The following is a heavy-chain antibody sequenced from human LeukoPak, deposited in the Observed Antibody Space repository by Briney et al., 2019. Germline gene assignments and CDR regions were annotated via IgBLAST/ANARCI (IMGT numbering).Heavy chain of an antibody. D-gene: IGHD4-17*01. CDR3: ARGAVTTAVHWHFSL. CDR2: MNPAGEDA. J-gene: IGHJ2*01. Sequence: GASVKVSCKASGYTFTNYYISWVRQATGQGLGWMGWMNPAGEDAGYAQKFQGRMTLTRDTSVSTVYMELSSLRSEDTAVYYCARGAVTTAVHWHFSLWGRGTLVTVSS. V-gene: IGHV1-8*01. CDR1: GYTFTNYY.